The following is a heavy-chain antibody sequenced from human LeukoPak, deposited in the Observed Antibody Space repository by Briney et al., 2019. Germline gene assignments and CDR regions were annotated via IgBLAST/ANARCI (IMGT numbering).Heavy chain of an antibody. CDR1: GFTFDDYA. V-gene: IGHV3-9*01. CDR2: ISWISGSI. D-gene: IGHD5-24*01. J-gene: IGHJ4*02. Sequence: PGGSLRLSCAASGFTFDDYAMHWVRQAPGKGLEWVSGISWISGSIGYADSVKGRFTISRDNAKNSLYLQMNSLRAEATALYYCAKEASDGSIDYWGQGTLVTVSS. CDR3: AKEASDGSIDY.